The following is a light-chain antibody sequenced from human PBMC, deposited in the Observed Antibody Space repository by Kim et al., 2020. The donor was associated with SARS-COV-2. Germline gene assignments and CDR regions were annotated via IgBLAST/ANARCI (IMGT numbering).Light chain of an antibody. J-gene: IGKJ2*01. V-gene: IGKV1-27*01. CDR2: GAS. Sequence: SASVGDRVTITCRASQGIGNYLAWYQQKPGKVPQLLIYGASTLQSAVPSRFSGSGSGTDFTLTITSLQPEDAATYFCQKYNSAPETFGQGTKLEIK. CDR3: QKYNSAPET. CDR1: QGIGNY.